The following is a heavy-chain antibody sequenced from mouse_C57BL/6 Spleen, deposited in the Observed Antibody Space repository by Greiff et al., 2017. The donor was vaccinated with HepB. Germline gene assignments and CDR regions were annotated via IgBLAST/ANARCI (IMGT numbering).Heavy chain of an antibody. CDR2: INPGSGGT. V-gene: IGHV1-54*01. J-gene: IGHJ2*01. Sequence: VQLQQSGAELVRPGTSVKVSCKASGYAFTNYLIEWVKQRPGQGLEWIGVINPGSGGTNYNEKFKGKATLTADKSSSTAYMQLSSLTSEDSAGYFCARQDGSSFYFDYWGQGTTLTVSS. D-gene: IGHD1-1*01. CDR3: ARQDGSSFYFDY. CDR1: GYAFTNYL.